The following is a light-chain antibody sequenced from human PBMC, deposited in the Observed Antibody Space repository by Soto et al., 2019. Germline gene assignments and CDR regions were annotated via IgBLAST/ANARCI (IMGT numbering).Light chain of an antibody. Sequence: QSALTQPRSVSGSPGQSVTISCTGTSSDVGGYNYVSWYQQHPGKAPKLMIYDVSNRPSGVPDRFSGSKSGNTASLTISGLQAEAEADYYSCSNAGSNWVFGAGTKLTVL. CDR3: CSNAGSNWV. V-gene: IGLV2-11*01. CDR2: DVS. J-gene: IGLJ3*02. CDR1: SSDVGGYNY.